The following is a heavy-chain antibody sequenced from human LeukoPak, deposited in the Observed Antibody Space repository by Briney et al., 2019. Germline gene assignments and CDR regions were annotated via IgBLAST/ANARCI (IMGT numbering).Heavy chain of an antibody. CDR3: ARRAGGAFDI. Sequence: GGSLRLSCAASGFTFSNYWMTWVSQAPGRGLEWVANIKEDGSEKYHVDSVKGRFTISRDNAQNSLWLQMNSLRAEDTAVYYCARRAGGAFDIWGQGTMVTVSS. CDR1: GFTFSNYW. V-gene: IGHV3-7*01. CDR2: IKEDGSEK. D-gene: IGHD6-19*01. J-gene: IGHJ3*02.